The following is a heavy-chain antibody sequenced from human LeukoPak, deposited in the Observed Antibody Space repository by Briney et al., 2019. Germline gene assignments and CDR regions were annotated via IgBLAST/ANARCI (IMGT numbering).Heavy chain of an antibody. V-gene: IGHV4-59*01. D-gene: IGHD5-18*01. J-gene: IGHJ4*02. CDR2: IYYSGST. CDR1: GGSISSYY. CDR3: ARGDTAMALVDY. Sequence: SETLSLTCTVSGGSISSYYWSWIRQPPGKGLEWIGYIYYSGSTNYNPSLKSQVTISVDTSKNQFSLKLSSVTAADTAVYYCARGDTAMALVDYWGQGTLVTVSS.